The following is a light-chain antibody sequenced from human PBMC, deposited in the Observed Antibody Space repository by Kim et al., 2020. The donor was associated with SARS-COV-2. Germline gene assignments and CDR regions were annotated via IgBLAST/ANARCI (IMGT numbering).Light chain of an antibody. Sequence: QSVLLACSGSRTNIGSNPVNLYQHVPETAPKLLIYSNSDRPSGVPDRFTASKSDTSAALAISGLQSEDETTYYCAAWDESLDGFLVFGGGTQLTVL. CDR3: AAWDESLDGFLV. J-gene: IGLJ2*01. CDR1: RTNIGSNP. CDR2: SNS. V-gene: IGLV1-44*01.